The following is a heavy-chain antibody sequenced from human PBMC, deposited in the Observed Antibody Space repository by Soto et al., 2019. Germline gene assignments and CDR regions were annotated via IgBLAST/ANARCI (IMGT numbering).Heavy chain of an antibody. V-gene: IGHV1-2*02. CDR3: ARGLAVPGPRANDALDV. CDR1: GYTFTAYY. J-gene: IGHJ3*01. Sequence: ASVKVSCKASGYTFTAYYLHWVRQAPGQGLEWMGWITPDSGGTNYAQKLQVRVTMARDTSITTDYMELSRLTSDDTAVYYCARGLAVPGPRANDALDVRGQGTMSTVSS. D-gene: IGHD6-19*01. CDR2: ITPDSGGT.